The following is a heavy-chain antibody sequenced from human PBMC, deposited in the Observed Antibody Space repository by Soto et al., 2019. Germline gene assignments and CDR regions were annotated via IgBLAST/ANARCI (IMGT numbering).Heavy chain of an antibody. V-gene: IGHV4-59*01. J-gene: IGHJ3*02. D-gene: IGHD3-3*01. CDR3: ARAMYYDFWSGPDAFDI. Sequence: SETLSLTCTVSGGSISSYDWSWIRQPPGKGLEWIGYIYYSGSTNYNPSLKSRVTISVDTSKNQFSLKLSSVTAADTAVYYCARAMYYDFWSGPDAFDIWGQGTMVTVSS. CDR1: GGSISSYD. CDR2: IYYSGST.